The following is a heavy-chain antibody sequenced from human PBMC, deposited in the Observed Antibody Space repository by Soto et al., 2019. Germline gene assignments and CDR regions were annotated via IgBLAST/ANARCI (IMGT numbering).Heavy chain of an antibody. Sequence: PGGSLRLSCAASGFTFSSYAMHWVRQAPGKGLEYVSAISSNGGSTYYANSVKGRFTISRDNSKNTLYLQMGSLRAEDTAVYYCATYTGSYYHYGMDVWGQGTTVTVSS. J-gene: IGHJ6*02. CDR3: ATYTGSYYHYGMDV. CDR1: GFTFSSYA. CDR2: ISSNGGST. D-gene: IGHD5-12*01. V-gene: IGHV3-64*01.